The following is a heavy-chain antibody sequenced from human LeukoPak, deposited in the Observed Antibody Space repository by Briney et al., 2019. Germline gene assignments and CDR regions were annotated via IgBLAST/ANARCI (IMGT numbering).Heavy chain of an antibody. CDR2: ISAYNGNT. CDR1: GYTFTSNG. V-gene: IGHV1-18*01. J-gene: IGHJ4*02. Sequence: ASVKVSCKASGYTFTSNGITWVRQAPGQGLEWMGWISAYNGNTNYVQKFQGRVTMTTDTSTSTAYMELRSLRSDDTAVYYCARDISPTTVVADFDYWGQGTLVTVSS. CDR3: ARDISPTTVVADFDY. D-gene: IGHD4-23*01.